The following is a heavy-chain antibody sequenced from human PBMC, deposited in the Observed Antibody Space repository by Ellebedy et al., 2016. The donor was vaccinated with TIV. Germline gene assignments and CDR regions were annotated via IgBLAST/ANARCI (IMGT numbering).Heavy chain of an antibody. Sequence: GWSLRLSXAASGFTFSSYAMSWVRQAPGKGLEWVSAISGSGGSTYYADSVKGRFTISRDNSKNTLYLQMNSLRAEDTAVYYCAKDTAMVTPHPMFDYWGQGTLVTVSS. V-gene: IGHV3-23*01. CDR2: ISGSGGST. J-gene: IGHJ4*02. CDR3: AKDTAMVTPHPMFDY. CDR1: GFTFSSYA. D-gene: IGHD5-18*01.